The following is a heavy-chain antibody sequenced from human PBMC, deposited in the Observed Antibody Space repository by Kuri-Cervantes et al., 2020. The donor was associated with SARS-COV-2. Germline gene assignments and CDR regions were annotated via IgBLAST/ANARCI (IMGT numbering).Heavy chain of an antibody. V-gene: IGHV1-2*04. CDR2: INPNSGGT. CDR1: GYTFTGYY. CDR3: ARANTHYYFDY. Sequence: ASVKVSCKASGYTFTGYYMHWVRQAPGQGLEWMGWINPNSGGTNYAQKFQGWVTMTRDTSISTAYMELSRLRSDNTAVYYCARANTHYYFDYWGQGTLVTVSS. J-gene: IGHJ4*02.